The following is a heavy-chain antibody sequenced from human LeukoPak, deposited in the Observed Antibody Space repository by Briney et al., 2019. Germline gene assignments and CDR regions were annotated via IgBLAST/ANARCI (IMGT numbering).Heavy chain of an antibody. Sequence: PSQTLSLTCTVSGGSINSGSYYWSWIRQPAGKGLEWIGRIYTTGSTNYNPSLKSRVTISVDTSKNQFSLKLSSVTAADTAVYYCASSLRYFDWLFRDAFDIWGQGTMVTVFS. J-gene: IGHJ3*02. D-gene: IGHD3-9*01. CDR3: ASSLRYFDWLFRDAFDI. CDR2: IYTTGST. CDR1: GGSINSGSYY. V-gene: IGHV4-61*02.